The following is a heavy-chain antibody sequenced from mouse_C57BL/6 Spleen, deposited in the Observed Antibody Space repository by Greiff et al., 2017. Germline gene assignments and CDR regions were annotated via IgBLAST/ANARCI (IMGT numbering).Heavy chain of an antibody. CDR1: GYTFTTYP. J-gene: IGHJ3*01. Sequence: VQVVESGAELVKPGASVKMSCKASGYTFTTYPIEWMKQNHGKSLEWIGNFHPYNDDTKYNEKFKGKATLTVEKSSSTVYLELSRLTSDDSAVYYCARTDGYYPAWFAYWGQGTLVTVSA. CDR3: ARTDGYYPAWFAY. CDR2: FHPYNDDT. D-gene: IGHD2-3*01. V-gene: IGHV1-47*01.